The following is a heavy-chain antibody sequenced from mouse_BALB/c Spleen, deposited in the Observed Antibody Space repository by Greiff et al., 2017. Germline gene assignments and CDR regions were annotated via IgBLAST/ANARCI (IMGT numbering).Heavy chain of an antibody. D-gene: IGHD2-4*01. CDR2: IRSKSNNYAT. CDR1: GFTFNTYA. CDR3: VGAYDYDPWFAY. J-gene: IGHJ3*01. V-gene: IGHV10-1*02. Sequence: EVKLVESGGGLVQPKGSLKLSCAASGFTFNTYAMNWVRQAPGKGLEWVARIRSKSNNYATYYADSVKDRFTISRDDLQSMLYLQMNNLKTEDTAMYYCVGAYDYDPWFAYWGQGTLVTVSA.